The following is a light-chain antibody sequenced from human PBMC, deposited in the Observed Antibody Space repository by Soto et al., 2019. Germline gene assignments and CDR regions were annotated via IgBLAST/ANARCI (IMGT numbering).Light chain of an antibody. CDR2: GAS. CDR3: QHDKNYPWT. J-gene: IGKJ1*01. Sequence: AIRLTQYPSSLSASAGDRVAIACRASQDVGRYLAWYQQKPGQAPKLLIYGASTLQSGVPSRFSGGGSGTDFTLTISCLQSEDFATYYCQHDKNYPWTFGQGTKVDIK. V-gene: IGKV1-8*01. CDR1: QDVGRY.